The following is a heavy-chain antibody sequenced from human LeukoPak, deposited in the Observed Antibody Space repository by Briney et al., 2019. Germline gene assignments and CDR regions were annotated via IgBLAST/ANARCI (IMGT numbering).Heavy chain of an antibody. J-gene: IGHJ4*02. CDR2: ISGSGGST. CDR1: GFTFSSYA. V-gene: IGHV3-23*01. Sequence: PGGSLRLSCAASGFTFSSYAMSWVRQAPGKGLEWVSAISGSGGSTYYADSVKGRFTISRDNSKNTLYLQMNSLRAEDTAVYYCAKTKTATYYGTENYFDYWGQGTLVTVSS. D-gene: IGHD3-10*01. CDR3: AKTKTATYYGTENYFDY.